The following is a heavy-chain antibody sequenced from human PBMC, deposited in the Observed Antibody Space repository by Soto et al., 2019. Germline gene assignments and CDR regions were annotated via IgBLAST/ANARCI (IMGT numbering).Heavy chain of an antibody. CDR2: MYHGGRT. Sequence: PSETLSLTCTVSGDSVTNYFWGWMRQPPGKGLEWIGHMYHGGRTNYSPSLKSRVTMSLDSSKNQFSLKLSSVTAADTAVYFCARDPGYCTNGVCPIFDFWGQGVLVTVSS. J-gene: IGHJ4*02. CDR1: GDSVTNYF. V-gene: IGHV4-59*02. CDR3: ARDPGYCTNGVCPIFDF. D-gene: IGHD2-8*01.